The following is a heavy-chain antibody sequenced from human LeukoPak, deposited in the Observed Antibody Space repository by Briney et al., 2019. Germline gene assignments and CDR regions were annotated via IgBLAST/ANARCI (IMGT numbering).Heavy chain of an antibody. CDR2: IWYDGSNK. Sequence: GGSLRLSCAASGFTFSSYGMHWVRQAPGKGLEWVAVIWYDGSNKYYADSVKGRFTISRDNSKNTLYLQMNSLRAEDTAVYYCARGVVVTPRDYFDYWGQGIRVTVSS. CDR1: GFTFSSYG. CDR3: ARGVVVTPRDYFDY. J-gene: IGHJ4*02. V-gene: IGHV3-33*01. D-gene: IGHD2-21*02.